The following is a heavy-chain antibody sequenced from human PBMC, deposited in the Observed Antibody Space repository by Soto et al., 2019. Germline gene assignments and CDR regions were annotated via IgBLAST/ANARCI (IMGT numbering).Heavy chain of an antibody. CDR1: GGSISSSSYY. D-gene: IGHD6-19*01. Sequence: QLQLQESGPGLVKPSETLSLTCTVSGGSISSSSYYWGWIRQPPGKGLEWIGSIYYSGSTYYNPSLKSRVTISVDTSKNQFSLKLSSVTAADTAVYYCARHWIGDLAVAGDYWGQGTLVTVSS. J-gene: IGHJ4*02. V-gene: IGHV4-39*01. CDR2: IYYSGST. CDR3: ARHWIGDLAVAGDY.